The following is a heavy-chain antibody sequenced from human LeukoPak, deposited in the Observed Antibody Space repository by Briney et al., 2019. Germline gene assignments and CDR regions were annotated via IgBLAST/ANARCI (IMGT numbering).Heavy chain of an antibody. CDR1: GYTFTSYD. V-gene: IGHV1-8*01. CDR3: ARAGVGDIVVVPAAMIDAFDI. Sequence: ASVKVSCKASGYTFTSYDINWMRQATGQGLEWMGWMSPNSGNTGYAQKFQGRVTMTRDTSISTAYMELSSLRSEDTAVYYCARAGVGDIVVVPAAMIDAFDIWGQGTMVTVSS. CDR2: MSPNSGNT. D-gene: IGHD2-2*01. J-gene: IGHJ3*02.